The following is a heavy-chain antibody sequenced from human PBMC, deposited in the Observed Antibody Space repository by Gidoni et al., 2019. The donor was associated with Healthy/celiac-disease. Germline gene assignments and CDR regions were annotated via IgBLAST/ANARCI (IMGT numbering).Heavy chain of an antibody. V-gene: IGHV1-69*02. CDR1: GGTFSSYT. CDR2: IIPLLGIA. J-gene: IGHJ4*02. CDR3: ARGNCSGGSCYDWGAIDY. D-gene: IGHD2-15*01. Sequence: QVQLVPSGAEVKKPGSSVKVSCKASGGTFSSYTISWVRQAHGQGLEGIGRIIPLLGIANYAQKFQGRVTITADKSTSTAYMELSSLRSEDTAVYYCARGNCSGGSCYDWGAIDYWGQGTLVTVSS.